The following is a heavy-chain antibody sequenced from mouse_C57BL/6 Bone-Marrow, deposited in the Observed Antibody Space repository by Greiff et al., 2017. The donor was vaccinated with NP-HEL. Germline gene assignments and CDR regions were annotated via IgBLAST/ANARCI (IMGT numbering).Heavy chain of an antibody. J-gene: IGHJ4*01. V-gene: IGHV1-59*01. D-gene: IGHD2-3*01. CDR3: ARERMVRGPYYAMDY. CDR2: IDPSDSYT. Sequence: QVQLQQPGAELVRPGTSVKLSCKASGYTFTSYWMHWVKQRPGQGLEWIGVIDPSDSYTNYNQKFKGKATLTVDTSSSTAYMQLSSLTSEDSAVYYCARERMVRGPYYAMDYWGQGTSVTVSS. CDR1: GYTFTSYW.